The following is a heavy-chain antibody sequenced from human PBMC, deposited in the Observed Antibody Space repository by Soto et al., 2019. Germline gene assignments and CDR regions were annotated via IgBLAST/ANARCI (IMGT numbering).Heavy chain of an antibody. CDR1: EYTFTSYD. CDR2: MSPNSGDT. Sequence: QEQLVQSGAEVKKPGASVKVSCKASEYTFTSYDINWVRQATGQGLEWMGWMSPNSGDTGYARKFQGRVTMTRDTSISTAYMELRSLRSEDTAVYYCARGAPNWGFDYWGKGTLVTVSS. CDR3: ARGAPNWGFDY. D-gene: IGHD7-27*01. J-gene: IGHJ4*02. V-gene: IGHV1-8*01.